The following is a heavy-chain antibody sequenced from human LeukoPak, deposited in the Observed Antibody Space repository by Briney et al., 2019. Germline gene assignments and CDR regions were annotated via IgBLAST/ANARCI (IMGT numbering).Heavy chain of an antibody. J-gene: IGHJ4*02. V-gene: IGHV4-59*01. CDR2: IYYSGST. Sequence: SETLSLTCSVSGGSISSCYWSWIRQPPGKGLEWIGYIYYSGSTNYNPSLKSRVTISVHTSKNQFSLKLSSVTSADTAVYYCATNSRGDYGLEYFDYWGQGTLVTVSS. CDR3: ATNSRGDYGLEYFDY. CDR1: GGSISSCY. D-gene: IGHD4-17*01.